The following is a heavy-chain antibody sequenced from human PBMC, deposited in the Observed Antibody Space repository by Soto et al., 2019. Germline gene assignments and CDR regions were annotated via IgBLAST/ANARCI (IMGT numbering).Heavy chain of an antibody. CDR1: GGSISSYY. D-gene: IGHD3-22*01. CDR3: AREIGYYDSSGQWSAFDI. V-gene: IGHV4-59*01. Sequence: QVQLQESGPGLVKPSETLSLTCTVSGGSISSYYWSWIRQPPGKGLEWIGYIYYSGSTNYNPSLTTRVTISVDTSKNQFSLKLSSVTAADTAVYYCAREIGYYDSSGQWSAFDIWGQRTMVTVSS. CDR2: IYYSGST. J-gene: IGHJ3*02.